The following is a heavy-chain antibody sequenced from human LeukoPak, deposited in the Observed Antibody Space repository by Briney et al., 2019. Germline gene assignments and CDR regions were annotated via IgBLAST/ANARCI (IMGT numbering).Heavy chain of an antibody. CDR2: IYYSGST. D-gene: IGHD6-13*01. CDR3: ARARTYSSSWYFDY. V-gene: IGHV4-59*08. CDR1: GGSISSYY. J-gene: IGHJ4*02. Sequence: SETLSLTCTVSGGSISSYYWSWIRQPPGKGLEWIGYIYYSGSTNYNPSLKSRVTISVDTSKNQFSLKLSSVTAADTAVYYCARARTYSSSWYFDYWGQGTLVTVSS.